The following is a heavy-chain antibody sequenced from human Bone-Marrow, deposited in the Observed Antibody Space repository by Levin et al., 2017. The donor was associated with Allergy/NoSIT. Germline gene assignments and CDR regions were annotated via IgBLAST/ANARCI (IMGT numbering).Heavy chain of an antibody. J-gene: IGHJ6*03. V-gene: IGHV1-18*01. CDR3: ARDHSPFTLVLGISGYYYYLDV. Sequence: GESLKISCRASGYTFTSFGISWVRQAPGQGLEWMGGISVYNGDTKYAENFQGRVTMTTDTSTTTAYMELRSLRSDDTAIYYCARDHSPFTLVLGISGYYYYLDVWGKGTTVTVSS. CDR2: ISVYNGDT. CDR1: GYTFTSFG. D-gene: IGHD3-10*01.